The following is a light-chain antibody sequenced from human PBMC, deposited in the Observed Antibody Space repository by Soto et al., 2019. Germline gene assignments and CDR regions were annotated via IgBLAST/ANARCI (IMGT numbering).Light chain of an antibody. V-gene: IGKV3-20*01. J-gene: IGKJ3*01. CDR1: QSINSKS. Sequence: EIVLTQSPGTLSLSPGEGATVSCRVSQSINSKSLVWYQRKFGQAPRFLIYNTSSRATGIPDRFSGSGSGTDFTLSISRLEPEDFAVYYCQHYGGSFIFGPGTKVDFK. CDR3: QHYGGSFI. CDR2: NTS.